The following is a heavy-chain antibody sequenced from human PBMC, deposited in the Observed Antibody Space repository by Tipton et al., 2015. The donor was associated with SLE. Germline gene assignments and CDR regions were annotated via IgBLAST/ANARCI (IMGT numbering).Heavy chain of an antibody. CDR2: IFYTGST. CDR3: ARGAPLGFDY. J-gene: IGHJ4*02. V-gene: IGHV4-59*01. CDR1: GGSISSYY. Sequence: LRLSCTISGGSISSYYWSWIRQPPGRGLEWIGYIFYTGSTNYNPSLKSRVTISVDVSKNQFSLRLSSVTAADTAVYYCARGAPLGFDYWGQGTLVTVSS.